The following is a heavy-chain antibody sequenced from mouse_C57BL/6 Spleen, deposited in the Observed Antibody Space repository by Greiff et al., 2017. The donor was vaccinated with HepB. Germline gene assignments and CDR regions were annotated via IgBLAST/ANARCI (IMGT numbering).Heavy chain of an antibody. Sequence: VQLQQSGAELVRPGSSVKLSCKASGYTFTSYWMHWVKQRPIQGLEWIGNIDPSDSETHYNQKFKDKATLTVDKSSSTAYMQLSSLTSEDSAVYYCARGGFYYCSSPFDYWGQGTTLTVSS. D-gene: IGHD1-1*01. J-gene: IGHJ2*01. V-gene: IGHV1-52*01. CDR2: IDPSDSET. CDR1: GYTFTSYW. CDR3: ARGGFYYCSSPFDY.